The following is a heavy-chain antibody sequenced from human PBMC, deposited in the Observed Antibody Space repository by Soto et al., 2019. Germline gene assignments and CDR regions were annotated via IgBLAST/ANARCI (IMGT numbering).Heavy chain of an antibody. J-gene: IGHJ6*02. D-gene: IGHD3-16*02. CDR2: IIRIFGTA. V-gene: IGHV1-69*01. CDR3: ARDHDDRLRVGTLSLYYYYGMDV. CDR1: GGNFSSYA. Sequence: QVQLVQSGAEVKKPGSSVKVSCKASGGNFSSYAISWVRQAPGQGLEWMGGIIRIFGTANYAQKFQGRVTITAAESKSTAYMELSSLRSEDTAVYYCARDHDDRLRVGTLSLYYYYGMDVWGQGTTVTVSS.